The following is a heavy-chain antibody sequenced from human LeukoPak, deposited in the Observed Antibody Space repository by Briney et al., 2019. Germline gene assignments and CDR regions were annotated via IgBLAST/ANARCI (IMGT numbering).Heavy chain of an antibody. V-gene: IGHV3-15*01. CDR3: TTQIVVVTSLVH. CDR2: IKSRADGGTT. J-gene: IGHJ4*02. CDR1: GFTFNNAW. Sequence: GGSLRLSCAASGFTFNNAWMSWVRQAPGKGLEWVGRIKSRADGGTTDHAAPVKGRFTFSRDDSKNTLYLQMNSLKTEDTAVYYCTTQIVVVTSLVHWGQGTLVTVSS. D-gene: IGHD3-22*01.